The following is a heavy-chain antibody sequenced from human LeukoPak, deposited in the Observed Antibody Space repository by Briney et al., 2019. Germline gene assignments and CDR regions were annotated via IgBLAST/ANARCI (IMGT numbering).Heavy chain of an antibody. CDR1: GFTFSSYA. CDR3: ARDLRPAYSSSWYYYYYGMDV. Sequence: GRSLRLSCAASGFTFSSYAMHWVRQAPGKGLEWVAVISYDGSNKYYADSVKGRFTISRDNSKNTLYLQMNSLRAEDTAVYYCARDLRPAYSSSWYYYYYGMDVWGKGTTVTVSS. CDR2: ISYDGSNK. V-gene: IGHV3-30*04. D-gene: IGHD6-13*01. J-gene: IGHJ6*04.